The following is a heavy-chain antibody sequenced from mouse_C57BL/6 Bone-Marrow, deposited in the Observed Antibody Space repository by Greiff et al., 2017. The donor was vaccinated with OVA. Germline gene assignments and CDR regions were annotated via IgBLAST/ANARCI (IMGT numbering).Heavy chain of an antibody. V-gene: IGHV14-2*01. D-gene: IGHD2-1*01. CDR1: GFNIKDYY. CDR3: ARSGGIYYGNYNYAMDY. Sequence: EVKLQESGAELVKPGASVKLSCTASGFNIKDYYMHWVKQRTEQGLEWIGRIDPEDGETKYAPKFQGKATITADTSSNTAYLQLSSLTSEDPAVYYCARSGGIYYGNYNYAMDYWGQGTSVTVSS. J-gene: IGHJ4*01. CDR2: IDPEDGET.